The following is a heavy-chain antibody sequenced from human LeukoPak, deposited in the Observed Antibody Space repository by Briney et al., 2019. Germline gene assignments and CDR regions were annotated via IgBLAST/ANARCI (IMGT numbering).Heavy chain of an antibody. Sequence: EASVKVSCKASGDTFSSYTISWVRQAPGQGLEWMGRIIPILGIANYAQKFQGRVTITADKSTSTAYMELSSLRSEDTAVYYCARDAYCSGGSCYNDYWGQGTLVTVSS. V-gene: IGHV1-69*04. CDR1: GDTFSSYT. J-gene: IGHJ4*02. CDR3: ARDAYCSGGSCYNDY. CDR2: IIPILGIA. D-gene: IGHD2-15*01.